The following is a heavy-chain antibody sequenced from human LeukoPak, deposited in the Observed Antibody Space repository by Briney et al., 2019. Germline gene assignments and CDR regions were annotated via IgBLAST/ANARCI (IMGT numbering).Heavy chain of an antibody. CDR3: ARMGYQLPLLYFDY. CDR2: IYNSGSA. D-gene: IGHD2-2*01. V-gene: IGHV3-53*01. Sequence: GGSLRLSCAASGFTVGSNYMTWVRQAPGKGLEWVSVIYNSGSAFYADSVKGRFTISRDNSNNTVCLQMNSLRAEDTAVYYCARMGYQLPLLYFDYWGQGTLVTVSS. CDR1: GFTVGSNY. J-gene: IGHJ4*02.